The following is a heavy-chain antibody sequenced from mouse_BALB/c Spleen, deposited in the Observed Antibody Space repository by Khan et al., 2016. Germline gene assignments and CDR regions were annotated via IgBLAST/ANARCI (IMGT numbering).Heavy chain of an antibody. J-gene: IGHJ2*01. Sequence: EVELVESGGGLVKPGGSLKLSCAASGFTFSSHAMSWVRQTPEKRLEWVASISSGGTTFYPDRLKGRFTISRANAWTILDMQLTSLRSEDTAMYYCVRGVIMVVDYFDYWGQGTTLTVSS. CDR3: VRGVIMVVDYFDY. V-gene: IGHV5-6-5*01. CDR2: ISSGGTT. CDR1: GFTFSSHA. D-gene: IGHD1-1*01.